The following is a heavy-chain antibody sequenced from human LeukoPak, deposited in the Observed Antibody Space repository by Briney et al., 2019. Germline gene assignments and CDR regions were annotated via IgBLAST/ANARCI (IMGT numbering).Heavy chain of an antibody. D-gene: IGHD2-2*01. J-gene: IGHJ4*02. Sequence: ASVKVSCKASGYTFTSYGISWVRQAPGQGLEWMGWISTHNGYTNYAQKLQGRVTMTTDTSTSTAYMELRSLRSDDTAVYYCARDDCSSSSCYLSYWGQGTLVTVSS. CDR3: ARDDCSSSSCYLSY. CDR2: ISTHNGYT. V-gene: IGHV1-18*01. CDR1: GYTFTSYG.